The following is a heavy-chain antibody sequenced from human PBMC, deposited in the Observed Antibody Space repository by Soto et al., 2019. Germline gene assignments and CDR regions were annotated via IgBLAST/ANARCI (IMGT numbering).Heavy chain of an antibody. Sequence: QVQLVQSGAEVKKPGSSVKVSCKASGGTFSSYAISWVRQAPGQGLEWMGGIIPIFGTANYAQKFQGRVTITADKSTSTAYMELSSLRSEDTAVYYCARGYGGITMVRGVIITSGLSSYGMDVWGQGTTVTVSS. CDR2: IIPIFGTA. CDR3: ARGYGGITMVRGVIITSGLSSYGMDV. D-gene: IGHD3-10*01. J-gene: IGHJ6*02. CDR1: GGTFSSYA. V-gene: IGHV1-69*06.